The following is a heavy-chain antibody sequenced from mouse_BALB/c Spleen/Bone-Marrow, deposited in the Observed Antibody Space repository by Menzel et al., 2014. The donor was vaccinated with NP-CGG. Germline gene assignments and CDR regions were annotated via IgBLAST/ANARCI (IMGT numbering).Heavy chain of an antibody. V-gene: IGHV1-18*01. CDR3: TRRNYDYDFDY. J-gene: IGHJ2*01. D-gene: IGHD2-4*01. Sequence: EVQLQQSGPELVKPGASMRISCKASGYSFIGYTMNWVKQSHGKNLEWIGLINPYNGDTHYNQKFKDKATLTVDKSSSTAYMELLSLTSEYSAVYYCTRRNYDYDFDYWGQGTTLTVSS. CDR2: INPYNGDT. CDR1: GYSFIGYT.